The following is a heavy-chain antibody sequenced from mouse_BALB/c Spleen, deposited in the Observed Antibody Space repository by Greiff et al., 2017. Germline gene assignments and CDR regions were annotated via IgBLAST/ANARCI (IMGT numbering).Heavy chain of an antibody. CDR2: INPNNGGT. V-gene: IGHV1-18*01. CDR1: GYTFTDYN. Sequence: VQLLQSGPELVKPGASVKIPCKASGYTFTDYNMDWVKQSLGKSLEWIGDINPNNGGTIYNQKFKGKATLTVDKSSSTAYMELRSLTSEDTAVYYCARLEYGNYGFDYWGQGTTLTVSS. J-gene: IGHJ2*01. CDR3: ARLEYGNYGFDY. D-gene: IGHD2-10*02.